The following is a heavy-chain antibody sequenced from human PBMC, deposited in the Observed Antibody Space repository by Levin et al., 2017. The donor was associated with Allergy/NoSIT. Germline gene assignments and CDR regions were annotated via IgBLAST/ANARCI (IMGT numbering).Heavy chain of an antibody. CDR1: GGSISSGGYY. CDR2: IYYSGST. CDR3: ARARRRHTPTYYSNGDDYYMDV. V-gene: IGHV4-31*03. Sequence: SETLSLTCTVSGGSISSGGYYWSWIRQHPGKGLEWIGYIYYSGSTYYNPSLKSRVTISVDTSKNQFSLKLSSVTAADTAVYYCARARRRHTPTYYSNGDDYYMDVWGKGTTVTVSS. J-gene: IGHJ6*03. D-gene: IGHD4-11*01.